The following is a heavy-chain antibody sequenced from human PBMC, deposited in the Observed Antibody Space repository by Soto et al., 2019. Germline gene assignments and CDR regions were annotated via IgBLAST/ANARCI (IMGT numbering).Heavy chain of an antibody. CDR2: ISSSISYI. Sequence: PGGSLRLSCAASGFTFSSYSMNWVRQAPGKGLEWVSCISSSISYIYYADSVKGRFTISRDNAKNSLYLQMNSLRAEDTAVYYCARDRELLYDGFDIWGQGTMVTVSS. D-gene: IGHD1-7*01. CDR3: ARDRELLYDGFDI. CDR1: GFTFSSYS. V-gene: IGHV3-21*01. J-gene: IGHJ3*02.